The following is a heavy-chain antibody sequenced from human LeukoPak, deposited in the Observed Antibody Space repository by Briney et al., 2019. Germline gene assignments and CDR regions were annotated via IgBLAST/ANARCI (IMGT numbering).Heavy chain of an antibody. CDR1: GGSISSGGYY. J-gene: IGHJ4*02. CDR3: ARGRKLENSNYLDY. CDR2: IYHSGST. V-gene: IGHV4-30-2*01. Sequence: SETLSLTCTVSGGSISSGGYYWSWIRQPPGKGLEWIGYIYHSGSTYYNPSLKSRVTISVDRSKNQFSLKLSSVTAADTAVYYCARGRKLENSNYLDYWGQGTLVTVSS. D-gene: IGHD4-11*01.